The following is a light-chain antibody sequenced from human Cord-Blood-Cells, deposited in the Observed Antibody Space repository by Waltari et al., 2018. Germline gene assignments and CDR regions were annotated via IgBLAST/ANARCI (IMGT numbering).Light chain of an antibody. J-gene: IGLJ1*01. CDR1: KMGDKY. CDR2: QDS. CDR3: QAWDSSTAV. Sequence: SYELTQPPSVSVSPGQTASLTCAGGKMGDKYACWYHRKPGQSPVLVIYQDSKRPSGIPERFSGSNSGNTVTLTISGTQAMDEADYYCQAWDSSTAVFGTGTKVTVL. V-gene: IGLV3-1*01.